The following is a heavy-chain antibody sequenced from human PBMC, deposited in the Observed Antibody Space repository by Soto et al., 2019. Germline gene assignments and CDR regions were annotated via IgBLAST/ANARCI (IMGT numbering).Heavy chain of an antibody. Sequence: ASVKVSCKASGYTFTSYYMHWVRQAPGQGLEWMGIIRPSGGSTTYAQKFQGRVRMTRDTSTSTVYMELSSLRSEDTAVYYCARVYCSGGGCYGIDYWGQGTPVTVSS. J-gene: IGHJ4*02. CDR2: IRPSGGST. CDR3: ARVYCSGGGCYGIDY. CDR1: GYTFTSYY. D-gene: IGHD2-15*01. V-gene: IGHV1-46*01.